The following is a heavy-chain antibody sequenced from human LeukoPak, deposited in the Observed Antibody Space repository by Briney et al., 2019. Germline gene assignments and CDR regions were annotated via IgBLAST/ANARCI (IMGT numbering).Heavy chain of an antibody. CDR3: ARADSSSWYGDAFDI. CDR1: GGSFSGYY. D-gene: IGHD6-13*01. CDR2: INHSGST. J-gene: IGHJ3*02. Sequence: PSETLSLTCAVYGGSFSGYYWSWIRQPPGKGLEWIGEINHSGSTNYNPSLKSRVTISVDTSKNQFSLKLSSVTAADTAVYYCARADSSSWYGDAFDIWGQGTMVTVSS. V-gene: IGHV4-34*01.